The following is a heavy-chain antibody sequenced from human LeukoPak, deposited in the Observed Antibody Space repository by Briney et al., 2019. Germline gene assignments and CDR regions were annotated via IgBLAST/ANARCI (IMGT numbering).Heavy chain of an antibody. CDR3: ARGGVVTAINY. Sequence: SETLSLTCPVSGDSISSYYWSWIRQPPGKGLEWIGYIYYSGSTNYNPSLKSRVTISVDTSKNQFSLKLSSVTAADTAVYYCARGGVVTAINYWGQGTLVTVSS. V-gene: IGHV4-59*01. D-gene: IGHD2-21*02. CDR2: IYYSGST. CDR1: GDSISSYY. J-gene: IGHJ4*02.